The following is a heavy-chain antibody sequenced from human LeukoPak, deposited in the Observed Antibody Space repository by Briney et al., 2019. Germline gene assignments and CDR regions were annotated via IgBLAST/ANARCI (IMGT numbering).Heavy chain of an antibody. CDR3: ARIGATTSASHFDY. Sequence: GGSLRLSCAASGFTFSSYSMNWVRQAPGKGLEWVSSISSSSSTYIHYADALKGRFTISRDNAKNSLFLQMNSLRAEDTAVYYCARIGATTSASHFDYWGQGTLVTVSS. J-gene: IGHJ4*02. D-gene: IGHD5-12*01. CDR1: GFTFSSYS. CDR2: ISSSSSTYI. V-gene: IGHV3-21*01.